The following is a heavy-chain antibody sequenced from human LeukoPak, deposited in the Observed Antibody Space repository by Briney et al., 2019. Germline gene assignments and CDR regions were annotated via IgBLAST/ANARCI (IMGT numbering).Heavy chain of an antibody. V-gene: IGHV5-51*01. CDR2: VYPGDSDT. D-gene: IGHD5-18*01. Sequence: GESRQTSCKGSGYSFTSYWIGWVRQMPGKGLEWMGIVYPGDSDTRYSPSFQGQVTISADKSTSTAYLQWSSLKASDTAMYYCARQGEYSYGSGGYWGQGTLVAVSS. J-gene: IGHJ4*02. CDR3: ARQGEYSYGSGGY. CDR1: GYSFTSYW.